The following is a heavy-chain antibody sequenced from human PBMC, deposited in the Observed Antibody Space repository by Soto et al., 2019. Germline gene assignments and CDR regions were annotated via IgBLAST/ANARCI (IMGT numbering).Heavy chain of an antibody. J-gene: IGHJ6*02. D-gene: IGHD6-6*01. CDR3: AIDSPSIAARPLYYYGMDV. V-gene: IGHV1-69*01. CDR1: GGTFSSYA. Sequence: QVQLVQSGAEVKKPVSSVKVSCKASGGTFSSYAISWVREAPGQGLEWMGGIIPIFGTANYAQKFQGRVTITADEPTSTPYMELSSLRSEDTAVYYCAIDSPSIAARPLYYYGMDVWGQGTTVTVSS. CDR2: IIPIFGTA.